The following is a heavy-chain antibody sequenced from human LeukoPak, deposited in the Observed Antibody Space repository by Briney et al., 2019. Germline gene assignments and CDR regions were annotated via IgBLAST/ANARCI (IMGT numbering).Heavy chain of an antibody. CDR1: GITLSNYG. V-gene: IGHV3-23*01. J-gene: IGHJ4*02. CDR3: AKRGVVIRVILVGLHREAYHFDS. Sequence: GGALRLSCAVSGITLSNYGMSWVRQAPGKGVEWGAGISGSGGSTNYADSVKGGFTIFRNNPKNTLFLQMNSLRAEDTAVYFCAKRGVVIRVILVGLHREAYHFDSWGQGALVTVSS. D-gene: IGHD2-21*01. CDR2: ISGSGGST.